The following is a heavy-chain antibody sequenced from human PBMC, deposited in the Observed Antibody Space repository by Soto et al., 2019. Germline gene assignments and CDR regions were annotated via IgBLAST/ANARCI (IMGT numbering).Heavy chain of an antibody. CDR1: GGSINSYY. Sequence: PSETLSLTCTVSGGSINSYYWSWIRQAPGKGLEWIGYIYYSGSTNYNPSLKSRVTISVDTSKNQFSLKLSSVTAADTAVYYCARHREGSTSPFDYWGQGTLVTVSS. D-gene: IGHD2-15*01. J-gene: IGHJ4*02. V-gene: IGHV4-59*01. CDR2: IYYSGST. CDR3: ARHREGSTSPFDY.